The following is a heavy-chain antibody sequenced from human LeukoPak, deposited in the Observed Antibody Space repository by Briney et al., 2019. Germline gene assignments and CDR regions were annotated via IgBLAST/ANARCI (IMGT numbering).Heavy chain of an antibody. CDR1: GGSFSGYY. CDR2: IYYSGST. CDR3: ARDSGWAFDI. V-gene: IGHV4-59*01. D-gene: IGHD3-10*01. Sequence: SETLSLTCAVYGGSFSGYYWSWIRQPPGKGLEWIGYIYYSGSTNYNPSLKSRVTISVDTSKNQFSLKLSSVTAADTAVYYCARDSGWAFDIWGQGTMVTVSS. J-gene: IGHJ3*02.